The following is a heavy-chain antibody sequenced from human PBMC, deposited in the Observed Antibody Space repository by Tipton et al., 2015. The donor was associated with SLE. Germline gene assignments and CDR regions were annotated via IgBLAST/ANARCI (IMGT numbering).Heavy chain of an antibody. CDR1: GFTFSSYG. V-gene: IGHV3-33*01. CDR2: IWYDGSHK. Sequence: SLRLSCAASGFTFSSYGMHWVRQAPGKGLEWVAVIWYDGSHKYYADSVKGRFTISRDNSKNTLYLQMDSLRAEDTAVYFCARDAEVITRSYYYYMDVWGKGTTVTVSS. J-gene: IGHJ6*03. CDR3: ARDAEVITRSYYYYMDV. D-gene: IGHD3-10*01.